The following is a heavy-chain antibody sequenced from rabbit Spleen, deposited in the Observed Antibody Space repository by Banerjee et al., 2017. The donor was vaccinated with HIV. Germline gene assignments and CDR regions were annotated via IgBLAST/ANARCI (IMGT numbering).Heavy chain of an antibody. CDR2: IAAGSAGTT. J-gene: IGHJ6*01. CDR1: GFSFISGYY. CDR3: ARDAASSFSSYGMDL. V-gene: IGHV1S40*01. Sequence: QSLEESGGDLVKPGTSLTLTCTASGFSFISGYYMCWVRQAPGKGLEWSACIAAGSAGTTYYANWAKGRFTISKTSSTTVTLQMTRLTAADTATYFCARDAASSFSSYGMDLWGQGTLVTVS. D-gene: IGHD8-1*01.